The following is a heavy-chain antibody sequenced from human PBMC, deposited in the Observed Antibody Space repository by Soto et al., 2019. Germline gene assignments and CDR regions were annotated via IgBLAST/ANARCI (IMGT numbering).Heavy chain of an antibody. D-gene: IGHD3-16*01. V-gene: IGHV2-5*01. Sequence: QITLKESGPTLVKPTQTLTLTCTFSGFSLSTSGVGVGWIRQPPGKALEWLGFIYWNDDKRYSPSLKSRLTITKPTSKNQAVLTMTHMDPVDTATYYCAHNRMTTWGGWFDPWGQGTLVTVSS. CDR1: GFSLSTSGVG. J-gene: IGHJ5*02. CDR2: IYWNDDK. CDR3: AHNRMTTWGGWFDP.